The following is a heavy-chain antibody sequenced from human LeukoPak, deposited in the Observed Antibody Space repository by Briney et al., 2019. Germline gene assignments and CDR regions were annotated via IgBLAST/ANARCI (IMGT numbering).Heavy chain of an antibody. V-gene: IGHV3-66*02. CDR2: IYSGGSA. J-gene: IGHJ4*02. CDR3: ARGSSLAAVARGFDY. CDR1: GFTVSSNY. D-gene: IGHD6-19*01. Sequence: GGSLRLSCAASGFTVSSNYMGWVRQAPGKGLDWVSVIYSGGSAYYAESVKGRFTISRDSSKKTLHLQMNSLTAEDTAVYYCARGSSLAAVARGFDYWGQGTLVTVSS.